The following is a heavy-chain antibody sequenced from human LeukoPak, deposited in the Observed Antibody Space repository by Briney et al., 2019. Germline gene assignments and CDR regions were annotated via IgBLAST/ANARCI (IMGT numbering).Heavy chain of an antibody. Sequence: GGSLRLSCAASGFTFSSYAMSWVRQAPGKGLEWVSGISGRDSSTYYADSVKGRFTISRDNSKNTLYLQMNSLRAEDMALYYCAKGSYGSGSYPDYWGQGTLVTVSS. V-gene: IGHV3-23*01. CDR2: ISGRDSST. CDR1: GFTFSSYA. J-gene: IGHJ4*02. CDR3: AKGSYGSGSYPDY. D-gene: IGHD3-10*01.